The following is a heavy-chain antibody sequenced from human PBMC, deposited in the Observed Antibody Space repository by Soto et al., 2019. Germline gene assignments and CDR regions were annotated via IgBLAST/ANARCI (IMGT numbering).Heavy chain of an antibody. D-gene: IGHD6-6*01. CDR3: AKGAEISSSHYYYGYYSGMDV. Sequence: GGSLRLSCAASGFTFSSYAMSWVRQAPGKGLEWVSAISGRGGSTYKADSVKGRFTISRDTSKKTLTLQMNRLRAEDTAVSYCAKGAEISSSHYYYGYYSGMDVWGQGTTVTVSS. J-gene: IGHJ6*02. CDR1: GFTFSSYA. CDR2: ISGRGGST. V-gene: IGHV3-23*01.